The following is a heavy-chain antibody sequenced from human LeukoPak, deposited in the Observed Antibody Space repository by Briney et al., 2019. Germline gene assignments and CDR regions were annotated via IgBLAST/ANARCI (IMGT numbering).Heavy chain of an antibody. CDR3: TVDTAMVTFYYYGMDV. J-gene: IGHJ6*02. Sequence: PGRSLRLSCTASGFTFGDYAMSWVRQAPGKGLEWVGFIRSKAYGGTTEYAASVKGRFTISRDDSKSIAYLQMNSLKTEDTAVYYCTVDTAMVTFYYYGMDVWGQGTTVTVSS. CDR2: IRSKAYGGTT. V-gene: IGHV3-49*04. D-gene: IGHD5-18*01. CDR1: GFTFGDYA.